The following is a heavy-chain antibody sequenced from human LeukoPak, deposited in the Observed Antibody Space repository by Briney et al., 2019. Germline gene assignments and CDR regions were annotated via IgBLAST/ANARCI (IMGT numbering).Heavy chain of an antibody. V-gene: IGHV3-30-3*01. CDR2: ISYDGSNK. J-gene: IGHJ4*02. D-gene: IGHD6-19*01. CDR3: ARGILWLDPSAPDY. Sequence: PGGSLRLSCVASGFTFSSHSMNWVRQAPGKGLEWVAVISYDGSNKYYADSVKGRFTISRDNSKNTLYLQMNSLRAEDTAVYYCARGILWLDPSAPDYWGQGTLVTVSS. CDR1: GFTFSSHS.